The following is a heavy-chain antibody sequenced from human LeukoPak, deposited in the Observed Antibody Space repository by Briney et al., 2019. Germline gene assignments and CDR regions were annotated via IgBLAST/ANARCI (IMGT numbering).Heavy chain of an antibody. CDR3: ARGQLLAVAGSFDY. Sequence: GRSLRLSCAASGFTFSSYAMHWVRQAPGKGLEWVAVISYDGSNKYYADSVKGRFTISRDNSKNTLYLQMNSLRAEDTAVYYCARGQLLAVAGSFDYWGQGTLVTVSS. D-gene: IGHD6-19*01. CDR1: GFTFSSYA. J-gene: IGHJ4*02. V-gene: IGHV3-30*01. CDR2: ISYDGSNK.